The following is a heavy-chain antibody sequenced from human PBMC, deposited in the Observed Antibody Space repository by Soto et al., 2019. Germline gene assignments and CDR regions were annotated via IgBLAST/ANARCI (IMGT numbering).Heavy chain of an antibody. J-gene: IGHJ4*02. Sequence: PGGSLRLSCAASGFTFSSYSMNWVRQAPGKGLEWVSSISSSSSYIYYADSVKGRFTISRDNAKNSLYLQMNSLRAEDTAVYYCARADSSSSCFDYWGQGTLVTVSS. D-gene: IGHD6-6*01. CDR2: ISSSSSYI. CDR1: GFTFSSYS. V-gene: IGHV3-21*01. CDR3: ARADSSSSCFDY.